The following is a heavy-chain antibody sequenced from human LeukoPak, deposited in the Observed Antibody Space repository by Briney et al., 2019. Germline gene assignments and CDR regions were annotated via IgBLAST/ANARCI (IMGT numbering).Heavy chain of an antibody. CDR1: GFTFSSYS. Sequence: PGGSLRLSXAASGFTFSSYSMNWVRQAPGKGLEGVASIRQDGGEKSYVDSVKGRFPISRDNTKNSLYLQMSSLRAEDTAVYYCARDGTAAGLYFDLWGQGTLVTVSS. CDR3: ARDGTAAGLYFDL. J-gene: IGHJ4*01. CDR2: IRQDGGEK. V-gene: IGHV3-7*01. D-gene: IGHD6-13*01.